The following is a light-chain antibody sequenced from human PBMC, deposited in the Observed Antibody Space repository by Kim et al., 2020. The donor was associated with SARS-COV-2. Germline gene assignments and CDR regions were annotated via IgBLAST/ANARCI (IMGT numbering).Light chain of an antibody. CDR1: HDITNY. J-gene: IGKJ1*01. CDR2: DAS. CDR3: QQYDNLPWT. Sequence: DIQMTQSPSSLSASVGDRVTITCQASHDITNYLNWYQQKSGKAPKLLIYDASTLKTGVPSRFSGSGSGTDFTFTISSLQPEDIGTYYCQQYDNLPWTFGQGTKVDIK. V-gene: IGKV1-33*01.